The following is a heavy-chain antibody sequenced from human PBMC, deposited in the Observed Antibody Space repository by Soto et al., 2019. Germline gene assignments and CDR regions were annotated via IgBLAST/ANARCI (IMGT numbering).Heavy chain of an antibody. J-gene: IGHJ4*02. Sequence: PGGSLRLSCAASGFTFSSYAMSWVRQAPGKGLEWVSAISGSGGSTYYADSVKGRFTISRDNSKNTLYLQMNSLRAEDTAVYYCAKGHSVWQLARRGSYFDHWGQGTLVTVSS. CDR3: AKGHSVWQLARRGSYFDH. D-gene: IGHD6-6*01. CDR1: GFTFSSYA. V-gene: IGHV3-23*01. CDR2: ISGSGGST.